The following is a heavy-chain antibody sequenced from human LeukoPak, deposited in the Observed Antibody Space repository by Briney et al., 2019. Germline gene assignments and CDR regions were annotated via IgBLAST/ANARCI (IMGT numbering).Heavy chain of an antibody. CDR3: ARLAATKNQYYFDY. J-gene: IGHJ4*02. V-gene: IGHV1-2*02. CDR2: INPNSGGT. CDR1: GYTFTGYY. Sequence: ASVKVSCKASGYTFTGYYMHWVRQAPGQGLEWMGWINPNSGGTNYAQKFQGRVTMTRDTSISTAYMELSRLRSDDTAVYYCARLAATKNQYYFDYWGQGTPVTVSS. D-gene: IGHD2-15*01.